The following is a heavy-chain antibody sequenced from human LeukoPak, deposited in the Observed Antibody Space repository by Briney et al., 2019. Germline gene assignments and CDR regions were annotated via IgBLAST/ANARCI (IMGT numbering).Heavy chain of an antibody. D-gene: IGHD3-16*01. J-gene: IGHJ5*02. V-gene: IGHV1-8*02. CDR3: ARFGQGPRGNWFDP. CDR2: MNPNSGNT. Sequence: ASVKVSCKASGGTFSSYAINWVRQATGQGLEWMGWMNPNSGNTGYAQKFQGRVTMTRNTSISTAYMELSSLRSEDTAVYYCARFGQGPRGNWFDPWGQGTLVTVSS. CDR1: GGTFSSYA.